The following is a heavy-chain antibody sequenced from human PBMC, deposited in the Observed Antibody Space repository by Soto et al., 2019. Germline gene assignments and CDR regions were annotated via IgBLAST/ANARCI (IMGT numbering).Heavy chain of an antibody. D-gene: IGHD6-19*01. V-gene: IGHV3-30-3*01. J-gene: IGHJ4*02. CDR2: ISYDGSNK. CDR1: GFTFSSYA. CDR3: ATRGGESSGYSYFHY. Sequence: QVQLVGSGGGVVQSGRSLRISCAASGFTFSSYAMHWVRQAPGKGLEWVAFISYDGSNKFYADSVKGRFSVSRDNSKNKLSLQMNSLRTEDTAVYYCATRGGESSGYSYFHYWGQGTLVTVSS.